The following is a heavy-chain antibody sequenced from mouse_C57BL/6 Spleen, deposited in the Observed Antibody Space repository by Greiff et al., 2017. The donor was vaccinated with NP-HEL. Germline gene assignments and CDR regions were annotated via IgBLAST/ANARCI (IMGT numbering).Heavy chain of an antibody. CDR2: ISSGGSYT. V-gene: IGHV5-6*01. J-gene: IGHJ2*01. D-gene: IGHD1-1*01. CDR1: GFTFSSYG. CDR3: ARHDSVVAPFDY. Sequence: EVHLVESGGDLVKPGGSLKLSCAASGFTFSSYGMSWVRQTPDKRLEWVATISSGGSYTYYPDSVKGRFTISRDNAKNTLYLQMSSLKSEDTAMYYCARHDSVVAPFDYWGQGTTLTVSS.